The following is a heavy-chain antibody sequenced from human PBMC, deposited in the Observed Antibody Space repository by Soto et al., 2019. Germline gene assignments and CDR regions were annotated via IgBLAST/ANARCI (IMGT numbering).Heavy chain of an antibody. D-gene: IGHD3-16*01. CDR1: GYTFTSYG. V-gene: IGHV1-18*01. CDR3: ARSWVTGKGGMDV. CDR2: INAYTGNT. Sequence: ASVKVSCKASGYTFTSYGISWVRQAPGQGLEWMGWINAYTGNTNYAQKFQGRVTMTTDTSTSTAHMELWSLISDDTAVYYCARSWVTGKGGMDVWGQGTTVTVSS. J-gene: IGHJ6*02.